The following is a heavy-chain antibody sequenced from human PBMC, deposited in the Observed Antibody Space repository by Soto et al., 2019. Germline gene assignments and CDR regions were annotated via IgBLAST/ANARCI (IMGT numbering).Heavy chain of an antibody. CDR2: ITYDGSFQ. J-gene: IGHJ4*02. Sequence: QVQLVESGGGVVQPGGSLRLSCQASGFNFDNYGMHWVRQATGKGLEWVAVITYDGSFQYYADSVKGRFTISRDNSKKMLFLHLNTLKPEDTAVYHCAKDRVGGTFYTPLGFWGQGTLVTVSS. V-gene: IGHV3-30*18. D-gene: IGHD1-7*01. CDR3: AKDRVGGTFYTPLGF. CDR1: GFNFDNYG.